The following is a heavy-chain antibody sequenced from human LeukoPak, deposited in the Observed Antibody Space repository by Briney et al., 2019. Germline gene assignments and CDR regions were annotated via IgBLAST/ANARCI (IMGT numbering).Heavy chain of an antibody. CDR2: IIPIFGTA. V-gene: IGHV1-69*13. D-gene: IGHD6-13*01. J-gene: IGHJ6*03. Sequence: SVKVSCKASGGTFSSYAISWVRQAPGQGLEWMGGIIPIFGTANYAQKFQGRVTITADESTSTAYMELSSLRSEDTAVYYCARAEGFGAAAQSGFYYYYYYMDVWGKGTTVTVSS. CDR1: GGTFSSYA. CDR3: ARAEGFGAAAQSGFYYYYYYMDV.